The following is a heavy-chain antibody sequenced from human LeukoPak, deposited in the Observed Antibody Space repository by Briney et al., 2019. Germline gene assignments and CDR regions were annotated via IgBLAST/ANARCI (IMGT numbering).Heavy chain of an antibody. CDR1: GFTFSRYW. CDR2: INSDGSST. J-gene: IGHJ4*02. D-gene: IGHD3-3*01. V-gene: IGHV3-74*01. CDR3: ARALRFLEVDY. Sequence: GGSLRLSCAASGFTFSRYWMHWVRQAPGKGLVWVSRINSDGSSTSYADSVKGRFTISRDNAKNTLCLQMNSLRAEDTAVYYCARALRFLEVDYWGQGTLVTVSS.